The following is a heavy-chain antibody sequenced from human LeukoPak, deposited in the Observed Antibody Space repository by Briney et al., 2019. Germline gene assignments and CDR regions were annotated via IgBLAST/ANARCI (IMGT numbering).Heavy chain of an antibody. J-gene: IGHJ4*02. V-gene: IGHV3-7*01. Sequence: GGSLRLSCVASGFTFSSYWMSWVRQAPGKGLEWVANIKQDGSEKYYVDSVKGRFTISRDNAKNSLYLQMNSLRAEDTAVYYCARDGEDWGQGTLVTVSS. CDR3: ARDGED. D-gene: IGHD2-21*01. CDR1: GFTFSSYW. CDR2: IKQDGSEK.